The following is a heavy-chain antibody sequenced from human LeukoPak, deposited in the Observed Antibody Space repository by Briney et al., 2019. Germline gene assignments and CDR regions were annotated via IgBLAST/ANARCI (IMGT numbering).Heavy chain of an antibody. V-gene: IGHV1-18*04. Sequence: ASVKVSCKASGYTFTGYYMHRVRQAPGQGLEWMGWISAYNGNTNYAQKLQGRVTMTTDTSTSTAYMELRSLRSDDTAVYYCARDPGDILTGSPQFDPWGQGTLVTVSS. J-gene: IGHJ5*02. CDR2: ISAYNGNT. CDR3: ARDPGDILTGSPQFDP. CDR1: GYTFTGYY. D-gene: IGHD3-9*01.